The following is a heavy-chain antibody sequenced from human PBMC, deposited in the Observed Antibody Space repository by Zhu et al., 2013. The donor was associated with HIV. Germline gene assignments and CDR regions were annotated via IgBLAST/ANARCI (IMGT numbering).Heavy chain of an antibody. V-gene: IGHV1-18*01. J-gene: IGHJ4*02. D-gene: IGHD7-27*01. CDR3: ARRRRGTGVFDY. CDR2: ISAYNGNT. CDR1: GGTFSSYA. Sequence: QVQLVQSGAEVKKPGSSVKVSCKASGGTFSSYAISWVRQAPGQGLEWMGWISAYNGNTNYAQKLQGRVTMTTETSTNTAYMELRSLRSDDTAVYYCARRRRGTGVFDYWGQGTLVTVSS.